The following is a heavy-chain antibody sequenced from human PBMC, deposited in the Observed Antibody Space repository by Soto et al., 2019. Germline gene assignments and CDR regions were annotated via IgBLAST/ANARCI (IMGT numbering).Heavy chain of an antibody. J-gene: IGHJ5*02. CDR3: ARSYNWNPNWFDP. V-gene: IGHV3-48*01. Sequence: EVQLVESGGGLVQPGGSLRLSCAASGFTFSSYSMNWVRQARGKGLEWVSYISSSSSTIYYADSVKGRFTISRDNAKNSLYLQMYSLRAEGTAVYCCARSYNWNPNWFDPWGQGTLVTVSS. D-gene: IGHD1-20*01. CDR2: ISSSSSTI. CDR1: GFTFSSYS.